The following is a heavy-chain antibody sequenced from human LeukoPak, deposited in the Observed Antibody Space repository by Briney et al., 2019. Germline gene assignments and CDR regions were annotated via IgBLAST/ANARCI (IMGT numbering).Heavy chain of an antibody. V-gene: IGHV1-18*01. D-gene: IGHD3-10*01. CDR1: GYTFTSYG. J-gene: IGHJ4*02. CDR2: ISAYNGNT. CDR3: ARVDLGLTMVRGIELFDY. Sequence: ASVKVSCKASGYTFTSYGISWVRQAPGQGLEWMGWISAYNGNTNYAQKLQGRVTMTTDTSTSTAYMELRSLRSDDTAVYYCARVDLGLTMVRGIELFDYWGQGTLVTVSS.